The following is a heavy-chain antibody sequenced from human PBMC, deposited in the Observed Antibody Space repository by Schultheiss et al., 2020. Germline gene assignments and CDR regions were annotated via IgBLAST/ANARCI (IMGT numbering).Heavy chain of an antibody. CDR2: ISGSGGST. D-gene: IGHD3-16*02. CDR3: ARDRPPHYDYIWGSYRLGPSEFDY. Sequence: GGSLRLSCAASGFTFSSYAMSWVRQAPGKGLEWVSAISGSGGSTYYADSVKGRFTISRDNAKNSLYLQMNSLRAEDTAVYYCARDRPPHYDYIWGSYRLGPSEFDYWGQGTLVTVSA. J-gene: IGHJ4*02. CDR1: GFTFSSYA. V-gene: IGHV3-23*01.